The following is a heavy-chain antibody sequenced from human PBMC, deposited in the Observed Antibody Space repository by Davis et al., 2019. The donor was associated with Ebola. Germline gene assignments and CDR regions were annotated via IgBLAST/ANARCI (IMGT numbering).Heavy chain of an antibody. V-gene: IGHV3-23*01. CDR2: ISGSGGST. CDR1: GFTFSSYA. J-gene: IGHJ4*02. CDR3: ARERGRYFDY. Sequence: PGGSLRLSCAASGFTFSSYAMSWVRQAPGKGLEWVSAISGSGGSTYYADSVKGRFTISRDNAKNSLYLQMNSLRAEDTAVYYCARERGRYFDYWGQGTLVTVSS.